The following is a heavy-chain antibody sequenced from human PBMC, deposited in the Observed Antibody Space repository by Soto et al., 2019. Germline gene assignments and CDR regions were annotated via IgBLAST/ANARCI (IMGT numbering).Heavy chain of an antibody. CDR3: ARGTGPRYYYYYGMDV. CDR2: IIPIFGTA. J-gene: IGHJ6*02. V-gene: IGHV1-69*06. CDR1: GGTFSSYA. Sequence: QVQLVQSGAEVKKPGSSVKVSCKASGGTFSSYAISCVRQAPGQGLEWMGGIIPIFGTANYAQKFQGRVTITADKSTSTAYMELSSLRSEDMAVYYCARGTGPRYYYYYGMDVWGQGTTVTVSS.